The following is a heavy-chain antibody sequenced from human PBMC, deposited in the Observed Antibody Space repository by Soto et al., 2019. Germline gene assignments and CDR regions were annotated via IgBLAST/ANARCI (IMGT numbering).Heavy chain of an antibody. CDR3: ARDDGFNFLPADAFNV. CDR2: ISGSGGTT. V-gene: IGHV3-23*01. D-gene: IGHD5-12*01. CDR1: GFTFGIYD. Sequence: EEQLLESEGGLVQPGGFLRLSCAASGFTFGIYDMSWVRQAPGKGPEWVSRISGSGGTTYYADSVKGRFTISRDNSKNSLYLQMNSLRAEDTAVYYCARDDGFNFLPADAFNVWGQGTLVTVSS. J-gene: IGHJ3*01.